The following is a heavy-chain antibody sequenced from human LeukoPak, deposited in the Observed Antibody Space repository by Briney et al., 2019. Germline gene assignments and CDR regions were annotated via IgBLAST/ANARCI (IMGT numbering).Heavy chain of an antibody. CDR3: ARCPGSSGYQPIDY. Sequence: QPGGSLRLSCAASGFTFSSYAMSWVRQAPGKGLEWVSVISDSGGSTYYAGSVKGRFTISRDNSKNTLYLQMNSLRVEDTAIYYCARCPGSSGYQPIDYWGQGTLVTVSS. D-gene: IGHD3-22*01. CDR1: GFTFSSYA. J-gene: IGHJ4*02. V-gene: IGHV3-23*01. CDR2: ISDSGGST.